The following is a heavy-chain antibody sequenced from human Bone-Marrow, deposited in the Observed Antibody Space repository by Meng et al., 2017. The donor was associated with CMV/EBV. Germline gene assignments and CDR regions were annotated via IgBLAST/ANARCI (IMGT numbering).Heavy chain of an antibody. CDR1: GTPFNRYF. CDR3: ARLQPGDAL. J-gene: IGHJ3*01. D-gene: IGHD5-24*01. CDR2: VNHRGST. V-gene: IGHV4-34*01. Sequence: SQTLSLTCGISGTPFNRYFWTWVRQPPGKGLEWIGEVNHRGSTNYTPSLKRRLVMSADTSNNHFSLKLTSVTAADTGVYYCARLQPGDALWGQGTMVTFSS.